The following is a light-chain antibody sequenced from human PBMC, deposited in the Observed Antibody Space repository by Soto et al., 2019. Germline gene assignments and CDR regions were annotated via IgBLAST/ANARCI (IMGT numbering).Light chain of an antibody. V-gene: IGKV1-5*01. J-gene: IGKJ2*01. CDR2: DAS. CDR1: QSVNAW. Sequence: DIQMTQSPSTLSASVGDRVTVTCRASQSVNAWLAWYQQKPGKAPKLLIYDASTLESGVPLRVSGGGSGTRFTLTISNLQPFDFGTYYCQQYNTYPYTFGRGTKVDIK. CDR3: QQYNTYPYT.